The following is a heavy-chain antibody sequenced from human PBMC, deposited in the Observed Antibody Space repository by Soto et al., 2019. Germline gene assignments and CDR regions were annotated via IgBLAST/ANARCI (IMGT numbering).Heavy chain of an antibody. J-gene: IGHJ6*02. CDR3: ARDGDPGWELLDQDYYYYGMDV. CDR1: GFTFSSYG. V-gene: IGHV3-33*01. D-gene: IGHD1-26*01. CDR2: IWYDGSNK. Sequence: GGSLRLSCAASGFTFSSYGMHWVRQAPGKGLEWVAVIWYDGSNKYYADSVKGRFTISRDNSKNTLYLQMNSLRAEDTAVYYCARDGDPGWELLDQDYYYYGMDVWGQGTTVTVSS.